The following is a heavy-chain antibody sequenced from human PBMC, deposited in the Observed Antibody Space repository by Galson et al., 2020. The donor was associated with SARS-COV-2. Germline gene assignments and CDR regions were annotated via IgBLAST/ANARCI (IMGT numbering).Heavy chain of an antibody. J-gene: IGHJ6*02. Sequence: SVKVSCKASGGTFSSYAISWVRQAPGQGLEWMGGIIPIFGTANYAQKFQGRVTITADESTSTAYMELSSLRSEDTAVYYCAGLLLGYCSGGSCYDTVNYYYYGMDVWGQGTTVTVSS. D-gene: IGHD2-15*01. V-gene: IGHV1-69*13. CDR1: GGTFSSYA. CDR3: AGLLLGYCSGGSCYDTVNYYYYGMDV. CDR2: IIPIFGTA.